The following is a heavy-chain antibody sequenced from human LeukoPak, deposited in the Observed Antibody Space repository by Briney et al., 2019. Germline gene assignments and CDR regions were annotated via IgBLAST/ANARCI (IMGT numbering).Heavy chain of an antibody. Sequence: ASVKVSCKASGYTFTGYYIHWVRQAPGQGLEWMGWINPNSGGTNYAQKFQGRVTMTRDTSISTAYMELSRLRSDDTAVYYCARGIEYSQDAFDIWGQGTMVTVSS. D-gene: IGHD6-6*01. CDR3: ARGIEYSQDAFDI. V-gene: IGHV1-2*02. CDR1: GYTFTGYY. J-gene: IGHJ3*02. CDR2: INPNSGGT.